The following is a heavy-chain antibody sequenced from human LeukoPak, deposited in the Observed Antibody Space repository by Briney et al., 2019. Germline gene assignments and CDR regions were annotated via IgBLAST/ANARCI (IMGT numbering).Heavy chain of an antibody. CDR3: ARVVVTKTSNWFDP. J-gene: IGHJ5*02. CDR1: GGTFSSYA. D-gene: IGHD2-21*01. CDR2: IIPIFGTA. V-gene: IGHV1-69*05. Sequence: ASVKVSCKASGGTFSSYAISWVRQVPGQGLEWMGGIIPIFGTANYAQKFQGRVTVTTDGSTSTAYMELSSLRSEDTAVYYCARVVVTKTSNWFDPWGQGTLVTVSS.